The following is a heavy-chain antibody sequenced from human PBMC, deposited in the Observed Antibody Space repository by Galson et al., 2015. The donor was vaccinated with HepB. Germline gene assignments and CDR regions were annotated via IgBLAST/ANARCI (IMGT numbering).Heavy chain of an antibody. D-gene: IGHD2-2*02. CDR1: GCTFSSYA. CDR2: IIPIFGTA. J-gene: IGHJ1*01. CDR3: ASTPAAIYPLYFQH. V-gene: IGHV1-69*13. Sequence: SVKVSCKASGCTFSSYAISWVRQAPGQGLEWMGGIIPIFGTANYAQKFQGRVTITADESTSTAYMELSSPRSEDTAVYYCASTPAAIYPLYFQHWGQGTLVTVSS.